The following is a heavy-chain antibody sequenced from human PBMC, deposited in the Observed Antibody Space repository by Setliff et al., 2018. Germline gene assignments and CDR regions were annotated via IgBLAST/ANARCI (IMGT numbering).Heavy chain of an antibody. CDR3: AKGGGRYHSAS. CDR2: IYHDGNT. V-gene: IGHV4-4*02. Sequence: SETLSLTCAVSGVSINSLTWWSWVRQTPGKGLEWMGEIYHDGNTKFNPSVHYNPSLTIRVTISIDKSKNQFSLKLTSVTAADTAVYYCAKGGGRYHSASWGQGTLVTVSS. D-gene: IGHD1-26*01. J-gene: IGHJ4*02. CDR1: GVSINSLTW.